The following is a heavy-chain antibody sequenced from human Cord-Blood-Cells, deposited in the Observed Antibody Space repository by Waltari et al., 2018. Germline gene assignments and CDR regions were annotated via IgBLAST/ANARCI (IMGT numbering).Heavy chain of an antibody. V-gene: IGHV4-39*01. CDR2: IYYSGST. CDR3: ARPQGICSGGSCYSDAFDI. J-gene: IGHJ3*02. D-gene: IGHD2-15*01. Sequence: QLQLQESGPGLVKPSETLSLTCTVSGGSISSSSYSWGWIRQPPGTGLEWIGSIYYSGSTYYNPSLKSRVTISVDTSKNQFSLKLSSVTAADTAVYYCARPQGICSGGSCYSDAFDIWGQGTMVTVSS. CDR1: GGSISSSSYS.